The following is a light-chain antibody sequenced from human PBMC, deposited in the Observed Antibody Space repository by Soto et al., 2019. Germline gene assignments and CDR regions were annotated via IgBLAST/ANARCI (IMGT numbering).Light chain of an antibody. J-gene: IGLJ1*01. CDR1: SSNIGSNY. CDR3: AAWDDRLSGYV. CDR2: SNN. Sequence: QSVLTQPPSASGTPGQRVTISCSGSSSNIGSNYVYWYQQLPGTAPKLLIYSNNQRPSGVPDRFSGSKSGTSASLAISALRSEDEADYYCAAWDDRLSGYVFGNGTKVTV. V-gene: IGLV1-47*02.